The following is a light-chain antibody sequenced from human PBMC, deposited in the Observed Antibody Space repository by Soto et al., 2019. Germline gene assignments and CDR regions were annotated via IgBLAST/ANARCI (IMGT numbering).Light chain of an antibody. CDR2: DVS. CDR1: SRDVGGYNY. J-gene: IGLJ1*01. CDR3: SSYTTSNTRQIV. V-gene: IGLV2-14*03. Sequence: QSALKQPASVSGSPGQSITISCTGTSRDVGGYNYVSWYQHHPGKAPKLMIFDVSNRPSGVSNRFSGSKSGNTASLTISGLQPEDEADYYCSSYTTSNTRQIVFGTGTKVTVL.